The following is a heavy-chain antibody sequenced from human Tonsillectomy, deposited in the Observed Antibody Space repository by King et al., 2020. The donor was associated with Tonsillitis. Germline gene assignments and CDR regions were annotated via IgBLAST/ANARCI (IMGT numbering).Heavy chain of an antibody. Sequence: VQLVESGAEVKKPGSSVKVSCRASGGTFSSYAISWVRQAPGQGLEWMGGIIPIFGTANYAQKFQGRVTITADESTSTAYMELSSLRSEDTAVYYCARRSRWLQLRNGYFDYWGQGTLVTVSS. CDR2: IIPIFGTA. V-gene: IGHV1-69*01. CDR1: GGTFSSYA. CDR3: ARRSRWLQLRNGYFDY. J-gene: IGHJ4*02. D-gene: IGHD5-24*01.